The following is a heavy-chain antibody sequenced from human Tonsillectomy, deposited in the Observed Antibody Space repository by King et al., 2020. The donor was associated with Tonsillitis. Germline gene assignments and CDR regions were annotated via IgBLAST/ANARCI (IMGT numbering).Heavy chain of an antibody. CDR1: GFTFSNYP. V-gene: IGHV3-30-3*01. CDR3: ARAPNYYSGPVRIDP. D-gene: IGHD3-22*01. J-gene: IGHJ5*02. Sequence: QLVQSGGGVVQPGRSLRLSCAASGFTFSNYPMHWVRQAPGKGLEWVAVISYDGSNKYYADSVKGRFTVSRDNSKNTLYMQMNSLRGEETAVYYCARAPNYYSGPVRIDPWGQGTLVTVSS. CDR2: ISYDGSNK.